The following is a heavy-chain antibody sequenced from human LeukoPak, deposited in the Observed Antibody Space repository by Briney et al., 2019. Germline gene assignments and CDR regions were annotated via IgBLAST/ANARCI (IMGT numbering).Heavy chain of an antibody. V-gene: IGHV6-1*01. D-gene: IGHD6-6*01. Sequence: SQTLSLTCAISGDSVSSNSAAWNWFKQSPSRGLEWLGRTYYRSRWYNDYAVSVKSRITINPDTSKNQFSLQLNSVTPEDTAVYYFARFNSSSKWFDPWAREPWSPSPQ. J-gene: IGHJ5*02. CDR1: GDSVSSNSAA. CDR3: ARFNSSSKWFDP. CDR2: TYYRSRWYN.